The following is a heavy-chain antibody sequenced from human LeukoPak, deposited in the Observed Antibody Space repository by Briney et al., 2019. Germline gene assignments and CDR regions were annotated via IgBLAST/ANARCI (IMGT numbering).Heavy chain of an antibody. CDR3: ARDHYDFWSGDAFDI. CDR1: GGSISSSNW. D-gene: IGHD3-3*01. J-gene: IGHJ3*02. CDR2: IYHSGST. V-gene: IGHV4-4*02. Sequence: PSGTLSLTCAVSGGSISSSNWWSWVRQPPGKGLEWIGEIYHSGSTNYNPSLKSRVTISVDKSKNQFSLKLSSVTAADTAVYYCARDHYDFWSGDAFDIWGQGTMVTVSS.